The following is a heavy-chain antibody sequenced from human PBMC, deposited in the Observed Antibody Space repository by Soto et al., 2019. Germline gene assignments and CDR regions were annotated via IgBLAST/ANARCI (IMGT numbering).Heavy chain of an antibody. CDR2: INHSGST. J-gene: IGHJ5*02. Sequence: QVQLQQWGAGLLKPSETLSLTCAVYGGSFSGYYWSWIRQPPGKGLEWIGEINHSGSTNYNPSLKIRVTISVDTSKNQFSLKLSSVTAADTAVYYCARGKPDYDFWSGYYLVSWFDPWGQGTLVTVSS. V-gene: IGHV4-34*01. CDR1: GGSFSGYY. D-gene: IGHD3-3*01. CDR3: ARGKPDYDFWSGYYLVSWFDP.